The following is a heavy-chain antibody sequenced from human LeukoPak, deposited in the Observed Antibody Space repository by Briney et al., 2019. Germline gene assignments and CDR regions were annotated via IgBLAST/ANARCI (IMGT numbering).Heavy chain of an antibody. Sequence: KSSETLSLTCAVRGDSFSAYFWSWIRQVPGKGLEWIGEIDHRGVSTYNPSLKSRATMLVDTSNNHFSLSLTSVTAADTATYYCASRSLTLAAARCCDDWGQGTVVTVSS. J-gene: IGHJ4*03. CDR1: GDSFSAYF. CDR3: ASRSLTLAAARCCDD. CDR2: IDHRGVS. V-gene: IGHV4-34*01. D-gene: IGHD2-15*01.